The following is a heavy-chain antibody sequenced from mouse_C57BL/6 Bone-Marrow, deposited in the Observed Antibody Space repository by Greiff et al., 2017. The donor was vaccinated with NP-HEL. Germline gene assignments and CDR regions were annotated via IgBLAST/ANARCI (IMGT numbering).Heavy chain of an antibody. CDR1: GFTFSDYG. CDR3: ARTGPYYSNYVWYFDV. CDR2: ISSGSSTI. V-gene: IGHV5-17*01. Sequence: DVKLVESGGGLVKPGGSLKLSCAASGFTFSDYGMHWVRQAPEKGLEWVAYISSGSSTIYYADTVKGRFTISRDNAKNTLFLQMTSLRSEDTAMYYCARTGPYYSNYVWYFDVWGTGTTVTVSS. D-gene: IGHD2-5*01. J-gene: IGHJ1*03.